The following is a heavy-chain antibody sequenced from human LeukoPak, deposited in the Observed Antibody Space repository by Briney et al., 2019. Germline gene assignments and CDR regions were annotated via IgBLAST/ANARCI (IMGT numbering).Heavy chain of an antibody. J-gene: IGHJ5*02. Sequence: GESLRLSCAASGFTFSSYEMNWVRQAPGKGLEWVSYISRSGSTIYYADSVKGRFTISRDNAKNSLYLQMNSLRAEDTAVYYCASQPWDIVVVPAAMGGFDPWGQGTLVTVSS. V-gene: IGHV3-48*03. CDR1: GFTFSSYE. D-gene: IGHD2-2*01. CDR2: ISRSGSTI. CDR3: ASQPWDIVVVPAAMGGFDP.